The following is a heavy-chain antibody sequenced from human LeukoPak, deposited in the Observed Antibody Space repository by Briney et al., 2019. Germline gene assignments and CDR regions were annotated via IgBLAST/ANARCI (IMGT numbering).Heavy chain of an antibody. Sequence: SETLSLTCTVSGGSISSYYWSWIRQPPGKGLEWIGEINHSGSTNYNPSLKSRVTISVDTSKNQFSLKLSSVTAADTAVYYCARSGAMVRGVIIDYYYYGMDVWGQGTTVTVSS. CDR2: INHSGST. CDR1: GGSISSYY. J-gene: IGHJ6*02. V-gene: IGHV4-34*01. CDR3: ARSGAMVRGVIIDYYYYGMDV. D-gene: IGHD3-10*01.